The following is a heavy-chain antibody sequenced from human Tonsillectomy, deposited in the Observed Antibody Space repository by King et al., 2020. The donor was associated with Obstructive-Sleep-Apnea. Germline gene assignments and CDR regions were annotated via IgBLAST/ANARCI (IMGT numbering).Heavy chain of an antibody. D-gene: IGHD3-22*01. V-gene: IGHV3-23*04. Sequence: VQLVESGGGLVQPGGSLRLSCAASGFSFSRYALTWVRLAPGKWLQLVSAISGSGGSTYYTDSVKGRLTISRDNSKNTLYLQMSSLRVEDTAMYHCVKDSDYNSGGYNYPEYWGQGTLVTVSS. CDR2: ISGSGGST. CDR3: VKDSDYNSGGYNYPEY. J-gene: IGHJ4*02. CDR1: GFSFSRYA.